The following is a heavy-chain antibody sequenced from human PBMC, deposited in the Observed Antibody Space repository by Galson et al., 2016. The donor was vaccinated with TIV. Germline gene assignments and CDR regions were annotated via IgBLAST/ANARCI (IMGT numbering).Heavy chain of an antibody. V-gene: IGHV5-10-1*01. CDR2: ISPSDGYT. Sequence: QSGAEVKKPGESLTISCKTSGYGFTNSWISWVRHVPGKGREWVGRISPSDGYTNYGPSFQGHVTISTDKSISTSYLQWSSLTASDSAIYYCARQTPLTDAFDIWGPGTLVSVSS. CDR3: ARQTPLTDAFDI. CDR1: GYGFTNSW. D-gene: IGHD1-14*01. J-gene: IGHJ3*02.